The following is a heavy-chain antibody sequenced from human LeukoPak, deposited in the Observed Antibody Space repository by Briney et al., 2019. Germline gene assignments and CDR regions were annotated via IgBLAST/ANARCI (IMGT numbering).Heavy chain of an antibody. CDR2: ISSNGGST. D-gene: IGHD6-13*01. J-gene: IGHJ6*02. V-gene: IGHV3-64*01. Sequence: PGGSLRLSCAASGFTFSSYAMHWVRQAPGKGLEYVSAISSNGGSTYYANSVKGRSTISRDNSKNTLYLQMGSLRAEDMAVYYCARVGYTSYYYYGMDVGGQGTTVTVSS. CDR3: ARVGYTSYYYYGMDV. CDR1: GFTFSSYA.